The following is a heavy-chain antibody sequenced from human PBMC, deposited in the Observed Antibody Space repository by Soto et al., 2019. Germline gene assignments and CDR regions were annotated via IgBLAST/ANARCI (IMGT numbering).Heavy chain of an antibody. Sequence: PGGSLRLSCAASGFKFGDHYMTWIRQAPGKGLEWVSKISGDGSTQYYADSVRGRFTASRDNAKNSLSLQMNSLRAEDTALYYCAGDPFYYASGFWGQGTLVTVSS. CDR2: ISGDGSTQ. CDR1: GFKFGDHY. D-gene: IGHD3-16*01. CDR3: AGDPFYYASGF. V-gene: IGHV3-11*01. J-gene: IGHJ4*02.